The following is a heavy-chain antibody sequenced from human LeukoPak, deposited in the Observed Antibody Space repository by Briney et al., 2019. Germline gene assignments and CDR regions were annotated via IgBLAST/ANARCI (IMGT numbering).Heavy chain of an antibody. D-gene: IGHD3/OR15-3a*01. CDR2: IYYSGST. J-gene: IGHJ4*02. CDR1: GGSISSYY. CDR3: ARSHSVWTSFDY. V-gene: IGHV4-59*01. Sequence: SETLSLTCTVSGGSISSYYRSWIRQPPGKGLEWIGYIYYSGSTNYNPSLKSRVTISVDTSKNQFSLKLSSVTAADTAVYYCARSHSVWTSFDYWGQGTLVTV.